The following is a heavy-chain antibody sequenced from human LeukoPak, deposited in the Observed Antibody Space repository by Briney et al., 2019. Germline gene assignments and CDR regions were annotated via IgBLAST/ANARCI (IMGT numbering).Heavy chain of an antibody. J-gene: IGHJ4*02. CDR3: ARDPPHGDY. Sequence: GGSLRLSCVASGFTVSSNHMSWVRQVPGKGLEWVSTIHVSSSAYYADSVKGRFTISRDNSENTLYLQMNSLRAEDTVVYYCARDPPHGDYWGQGTLVTVSS. CDR2: IHVSSSA. V-gene: IGHV3-66*01. CDR1: GFTVSSNH.